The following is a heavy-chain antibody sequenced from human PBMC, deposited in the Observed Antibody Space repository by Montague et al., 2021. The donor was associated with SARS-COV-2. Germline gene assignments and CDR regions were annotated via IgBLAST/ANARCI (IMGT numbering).Heavy chain of an antibody. D-gene: IGHD3-10*01. V-gene: IGHV4-30-2*06. CDR2: IYQSGSA. CDR1: GGSVSSGDYS. Sequence: TLSLTCVVSGGSVSSGDYSWSWIWQSPGKGLEWIGYIYQSGSAYYNPSLKSRVTISIDTSNNQSSLNLRSVTAADTGLYYCATGTRMYGMDLWGQGTTVTVSS. J-gene: IGHJ6*02. CDR3: ATGTRMYGMDL.